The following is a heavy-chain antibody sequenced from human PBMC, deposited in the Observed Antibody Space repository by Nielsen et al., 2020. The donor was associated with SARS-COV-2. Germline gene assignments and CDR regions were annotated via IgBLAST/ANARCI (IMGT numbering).Heavy chain of an antibody. Sequence: GESLKISCAASGFTFSSYGMHWVRQAPGKGLEWVAVISYDGSNKYYADSVKGRFTISRDNSKNTLYLQMNSLRAEDTAVYYCAREQRWGEYYYDSSGYQPYYFDYWGQGTLVTVSS. J-gene: IGHJ4*02. CDR1: GFTFSSYG. D-gene: IGHD3-22*01. V-gene: IGHV3-30*03. CDR2: ISYDGSNK. CDR3: AREQRWGEYYYDSSGYQPYYFDY.